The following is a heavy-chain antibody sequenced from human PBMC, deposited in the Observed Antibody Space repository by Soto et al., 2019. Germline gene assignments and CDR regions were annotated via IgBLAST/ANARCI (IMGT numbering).Heavy chain of an antibody. J-gene: IGHJ6*02. Sequence: EVQLLGSGGGLVQPGGSLRLSCAASGYTFSSYAMNWVRQAPGKGLEWVSAIGGSGSDTYYADSVKGRFTISRDNSKNTLYLQMNSLRAEDAAAHYCASGYCGSTSCLRMDVWGQGTTVTVSS. CDR2: IGGSGSDT. V-gene: IGHV3-23*01. CDR1: GYTFSSYA. CDR3: ASGYCGSTSCLRMDV. D-gene: IGHD2-2*03.